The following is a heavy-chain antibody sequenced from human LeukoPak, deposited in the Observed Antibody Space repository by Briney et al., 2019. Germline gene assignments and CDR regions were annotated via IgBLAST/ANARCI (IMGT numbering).Heavy chain of an antibody. V-gene: IGHV1-58*01. CDR2: IVVGSGNT. Sequence: GASVKVSCKASGFTFTSSAVQWVRQARGRRLEWIGWIVVGSGNTNYAQKFQERVTITRDMSTSTAYMELSSLRSEDTAVYYCAAGLSIDSSGSDYWGQGTLVTVSS. CDR3: AAGLSIDSSGSDY. D-gene: IGHD3-22*01. CDR1: GFTFTSSA. J-gene: IGHJ4*02.